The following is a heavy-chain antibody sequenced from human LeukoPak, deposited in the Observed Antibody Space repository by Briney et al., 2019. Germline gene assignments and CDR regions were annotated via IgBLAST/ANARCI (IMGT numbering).Heavy chain of an antibody. D-gene: IGHD6-19*01. J-gene: IGHJ4*02. CDR3: ARHVRDSSRRAADY. V-gene: IGHV4-39*01. CDR1: GGSISSSSYY. Sequence: SETLSLTCTVSGGSISSSSYYWGWIRQPPGKGLEWIGSIYYSGSTYYNPSLKSRVTISVDTSKNQFSLKLSSVTAADTAVYYCARHVRDSSRRAADYWGQGTLVTVSS. CDR2: IYYSGST.